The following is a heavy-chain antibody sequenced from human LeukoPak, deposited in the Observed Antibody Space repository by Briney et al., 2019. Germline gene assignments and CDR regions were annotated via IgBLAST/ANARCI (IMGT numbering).Heavy chain of an antibody. V-gene: IGHV3-7*03. CDR1: GFTFSDYW. CDR2: IKPDGSDK. Sequence: GGSLRLSCAASGFTFSDYWMTRVRQAPGKGLEWVANIKPDGSDKYYVESVKGRFTISRDNAQNSLCLQMNGLRAEDTAVYYCATGHCDSDSSRFRWLDYWGRGTLVTVSS. CDR3: ATGHCDSDSSRFRWLDY. D-gene: IGHD2-21*02. J-gene: IGHJ4*02.